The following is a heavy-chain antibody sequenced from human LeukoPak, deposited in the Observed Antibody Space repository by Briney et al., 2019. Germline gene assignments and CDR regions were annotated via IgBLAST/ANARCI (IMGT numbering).Heavy chain of an antibody. CDR1: GDSISTYY. CDR2: IYYTGST. CDR3: ARLEVSSSSNWFDP. V-gene: IGHV4-59*08. D-gene: IGHD6-13*01. J-gene: IGHJ5*02. Sequence: SETLSLTCTVSGDSISTYYWSWIRQPPGKGLEWIGYIYYTGSTNYSPSLKSRVTISVDTSKNQFSLKLSSVTAADSAVYYCARLEVSSSSNWFDPWGQGTLVTVSS.